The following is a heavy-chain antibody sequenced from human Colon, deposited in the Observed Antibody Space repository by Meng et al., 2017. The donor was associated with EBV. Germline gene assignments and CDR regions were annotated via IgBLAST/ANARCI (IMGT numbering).Heavy chain of an antibody. Sequence: QLPLHESGSALRQCSEPLSLTCTVSGGSIRSRSSSWSWIRQATGKGLEWIGKLYYSWSTSYTPSLQSRASISIDTSNNQFSLKLSSVTAADTAVYYCARNLGGNYFNNWFDSWGQGTLVTVSS. V-gene: IGHV4-39*07. D-gene: IGHD1-26*01. CDR1: GGSIRSRSSS. CDR3: ARNLGGNYFNNWFDS. CDR2: LYYSWST. J-gene: IGHJ5*01.